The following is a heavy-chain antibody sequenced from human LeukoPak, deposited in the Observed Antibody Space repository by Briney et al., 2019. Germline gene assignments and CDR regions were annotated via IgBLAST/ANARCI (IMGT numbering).Heavy chain of an antibody. J-gene: IGHJ4*02. D-gene: IGHD3-22*01. CDR1: GGSISSYY. Sequence: PSETLSLTCTVSGGSISSYYWSWIRQPPGKGLEWIGYIYYSGSTNYNPSLKSRVTISVDTSKNQFSLKLSSVTAADTAVYYCARDPSGVGGSSGYFDYWGQGTLVTVSS. CDR3: ARDPSGVGGSSGYFDY. CDR2: IYYSGST. V-gene: IGHV4-59*12.